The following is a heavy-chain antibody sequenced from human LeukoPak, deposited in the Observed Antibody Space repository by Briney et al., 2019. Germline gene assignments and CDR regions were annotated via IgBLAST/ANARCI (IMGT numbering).Heavy chain of an antibody. CDR3: AREGTWFDP. D-gene: IGHD1-1*01. CDR1: GGSFSGYY. J-gene: IGHJ5*02. CDR2: INHSGST. Sequence: SETLSLTCAVYGGSFSGYYWSWIRQPPGKGLEWIGEINHSGSTNYNPSLESRVTISVDTSKNQFSLKLSSVTAADTAVYYCAREGTWFDPWGQGTLVTVSS. V-gene: IGHV4-34*01.